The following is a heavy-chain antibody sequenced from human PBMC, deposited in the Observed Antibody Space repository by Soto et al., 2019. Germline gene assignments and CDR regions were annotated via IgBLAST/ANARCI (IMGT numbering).Heavy chain of an antibody. V-gene: IGHV3-66*01. Sequence: EVQLVESGGGLVQPGGSLRLSCAASGFTVSSNYMSWVRQAPGKGLEWVSIIYSGGSTYYADSVKGRFTISRDNSKNTLYLQMTSLRAEDTAVYYCARGWGNTRIDYWGQGTLVTVSS. CDR2: IYSGGST. D-gene: IGHD7-27*01. J-gene: IGHJ4*02. CDR3: ARGWGNTRIDY. CDR1: GFTVSSNY.